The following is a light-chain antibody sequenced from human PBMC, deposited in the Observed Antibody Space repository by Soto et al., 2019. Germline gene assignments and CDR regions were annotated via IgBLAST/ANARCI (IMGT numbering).Light chain of an antibody. CDR1: QNINSNW. CDR3: QKFGNSQWT. CDR2: GAF. Sequence: EIVLTQSPGTLSLSPGERATLSCRTSQNINSNWLAWYQQKPGQAPRLVIYGAFTRATGIPDRFSGSGSGIDFTLTISRLEPDDFAVYDCQKFGNSQWTFGQGTKVEVK. V-gene: IGKV3-20*01. J-gene: IGKJ1*01.